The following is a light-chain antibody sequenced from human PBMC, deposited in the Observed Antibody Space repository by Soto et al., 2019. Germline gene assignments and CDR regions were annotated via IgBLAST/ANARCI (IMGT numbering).Light chain of an antibody. V-gene: IGKV3-20*01. J-gene: IGKJ1*01. CDR2: GSS. CDR3: QQYDTSPTT. CDR1: QSVSNSY. Sequence: EIVLTQSPGTLSLSPGERDTLSCRASQSVSNSYLSWYQQKPGQAPRLRIYGSSNRATGIPDRFSGSGAGTDFTLTISRLEPEDFAVYYCQQYDTSPTTFGQGTKVEIK.